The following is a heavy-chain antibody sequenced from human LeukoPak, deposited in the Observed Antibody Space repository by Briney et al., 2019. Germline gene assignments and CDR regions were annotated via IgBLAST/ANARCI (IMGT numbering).Heavy chain of an antibody. D-gene: IGHD6-19*01. J-gene: IGHJ4*02. Sequence: SETLSLTCAVYGGSFSGYYWSWIRQPPGKGLEWIGEINRSGSTNYNPSLKSRVTISVDTSKNQFSLKLSSVTAADTAVYYCARGPASHSSGWSGDYWGQGTLVTVSS. CDR2: INRSGST. V-gene: IGHV4-34*01. CDR3: ARGPASHSSGWSGDY. CDR1: GGSFSGYY.